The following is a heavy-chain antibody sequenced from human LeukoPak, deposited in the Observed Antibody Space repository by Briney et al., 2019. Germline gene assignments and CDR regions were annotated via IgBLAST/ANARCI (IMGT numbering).Heavy chain of an antibody. J-gene: IGHJ4*02. CDR2: IYYSGGT. D-gene: IGHD6-25*01. CDR3: ASPLTSASRGDH. Sequence: SETLSLTCTVSGGSISSGDYYWSWIRQPPGKGLEWIGYIYYSGGTYYNPSLKSRVTISVDTSKNQFSLKLSSVTAADTAVYYCASPLTSASRGDHWGQGTLVTVSS. V-gene: IGHV4-30-4*01. CDR1: GGSISSGDYY.